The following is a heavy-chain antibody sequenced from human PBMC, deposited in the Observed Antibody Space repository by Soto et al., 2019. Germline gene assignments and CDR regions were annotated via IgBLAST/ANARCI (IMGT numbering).Heavy chain of an antibody. CDR3: AGQTFTIAAASYGRSNWFDP. CDR1: GGSITSSSHF. D-gene: IGHD6-25*01. CDR2: IYFTGNT. V-gene: IGHV4-39*01. J-gene: IGHJ5*02. Sequence: SETLSLTCSASGGSITSSSHFWGWVCQPPGKGLEWIGTIYFTGNTYYTPSLKSRLTMSIDTSKNEFSLRLNSVTAADTAVYYCAGQTFTIAAASYGRSNWFDPWGPGTLVTVSS.